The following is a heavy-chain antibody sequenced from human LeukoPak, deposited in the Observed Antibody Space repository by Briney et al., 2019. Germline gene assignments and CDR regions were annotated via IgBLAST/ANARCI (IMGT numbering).Heavy chain of an antibody. CDR2: ISWNSGSI. D-gene: IGHD6-13*01. V-gene: IGHV3-9*01. Sequence: PGGSLRLSCAASGFTFDDHAMHWVRQVPGKGLEWVSSISWNSGSIVYADSVKGRFTISRDNAKNSLYLQMNSLRAEDTALYYCAKDTEIAAAGTTPFDYWGQGTLVTVSS. CDR3: AKDTEIAAAGTTPFDY. CDR1: GFTFDDHA. J-gene: IGHJ4*02.